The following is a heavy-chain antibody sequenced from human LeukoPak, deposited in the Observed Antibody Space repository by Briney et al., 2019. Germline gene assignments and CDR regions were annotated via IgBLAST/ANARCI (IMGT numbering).Heavy chain of an antibody. CDR1: GGSISSYY. CDR2: IYYSGST. Sequence: SETLSLTCTVSGGSISSYYWSWIRQPPGKGLEWIGYIYYSGSTNYNPSLKSRVTISVDTSKNQFSLKLNSVTAADTAVYYCARGESITIFGVIIPDAFDIWGQGTMVTVSS. D-gene: IGHD3-3*01. CDR3: ARGESITIFGVIIPDAFDI. J-gene: IGHJ3*02. V-gene: IGHV4-59*12.